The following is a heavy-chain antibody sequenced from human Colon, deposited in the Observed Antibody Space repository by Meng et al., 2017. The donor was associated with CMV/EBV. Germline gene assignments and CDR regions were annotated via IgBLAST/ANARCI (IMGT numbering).Heavy chain of an antibody. CDR3: ARATKSSCWEVLDY. Sequence: QVQLHQWGSGLWKPSETLPLTCAVYGESFSGYYWTWIRQPPGRGLEWIGESYYTGSTNYSPSLKSRVTISLDTSKNQFSLKLNSVTAADTAVYYCARATKSSCWEVLDYWGHGTLVTVSS. V-gene: IGHV4-34*01. CDR1: GESFSGYY. D-gene: IGHD2-2*01. J-gene: IGHJ4*01. CDR2: SYYTGST.